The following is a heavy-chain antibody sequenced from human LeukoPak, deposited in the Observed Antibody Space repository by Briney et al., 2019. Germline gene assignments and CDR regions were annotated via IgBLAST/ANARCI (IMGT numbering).Heavy chain of an antibody. V-gene: IGHV1-69*06. CDR2: IIPIFGTA. CDR3: ARAAGYYGSGGPFDY. Sequence: ASVKVSCKASGGTFSNYAISWVRQAPGQGLEWMGGIIPIFGTANYAQKFRGRVTITADKSTRTAYMELSSLRSEDTAVYYCARAAGYYGSGGPFDYWGQGTLVTVSS. D-gene: IGHD3-10*01. CDR1: GGTFSNYA. J-gene: IGHJ4*02.